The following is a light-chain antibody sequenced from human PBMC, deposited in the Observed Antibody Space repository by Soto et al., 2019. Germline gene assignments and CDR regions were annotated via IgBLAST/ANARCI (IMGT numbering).Light chain of an antibody. Sequence: EIVMTQSPGTLSVFPGERATLSCRASQTVTSNLAWYQQKPGQPPRLLISGASRRATGIPARFSGSGSGTEFTLTISSLQSEDFAVYYCQQCNNWPYTFGQGTKVDIK. CDR2: GAS. CDR3: QQCNNWPYT. CDR1: QTVTSN. J-gene: IGKJ2*01. V-gene: IGKV3-15*01.